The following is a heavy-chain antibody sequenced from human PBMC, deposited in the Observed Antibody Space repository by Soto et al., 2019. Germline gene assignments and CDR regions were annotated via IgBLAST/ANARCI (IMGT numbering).Heavy chain of an antibody. D-gene: IGHD3-16*02. CDR1: GYIFTGYY. CDR2: ISPNTGGT. CDR3: ERGRSGELVVFY. J-gene: IGHJ4*02. Sequence: ASVKVSCKASGYIFTGYYIHWVRQAPGQGREWMGEISPNTGGTKYAQKFQGRVTMTRDTSITTVYMELSNLSPDDTAMYYCERGRSGELVVFYWGQGTPVTVSS. V-gene: IGHV1-2*02.